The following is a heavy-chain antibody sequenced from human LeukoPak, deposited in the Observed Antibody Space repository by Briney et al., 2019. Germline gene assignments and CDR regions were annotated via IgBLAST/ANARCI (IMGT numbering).Heavy chain of an antibody. V-gene: IGHV3-30*04. CDR3: ARGPITSEANPGGY. Sequence: PGGSLRLSCAASGFTFSSYAMHWVRQAPGKGLEWVAVISYDGSNKYYADSVKGRFTISRDNSKNTLYLQMNSLRAEDTAVYYGARGPITSEANPGGYWGQGTLVTVSS. CDR1: GFTFSSYA. D-gene: IGHD3-16*01. J-gene: IGHJ4*02. CDR2: ISYDGSNK.